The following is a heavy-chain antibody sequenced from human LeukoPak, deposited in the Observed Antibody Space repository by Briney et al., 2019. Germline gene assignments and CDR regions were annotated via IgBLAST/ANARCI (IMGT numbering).Heavy chain of an antibody. D-gene: IGHD5-18*01. V-gene: IGHV1-2*02. CDR1: GYTFTDYY. Sequence: ASVKVSCKASGYTFTDYYMHWVRQAPGQGLEWMGWINPNSGGTNFAQKFQGRVTMTRDTSTRTAYMELNRLTSDDTAVYYCTRAHNYGLVYWGQGTLVTVSS. CDR2: INPNSGGT. CDR3: TRAHNYGLVY. J-gene: IGHJ4*02.